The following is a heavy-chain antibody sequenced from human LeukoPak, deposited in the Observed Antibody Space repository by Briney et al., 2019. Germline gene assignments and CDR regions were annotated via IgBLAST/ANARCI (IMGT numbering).Heavy chain of an antibody. J-gene: IGHJ6*02. V-gene: IGHV3-73*01. CDR3: TSPRSDSSYYGMDV. CDR1: GFTFSGSA. CDR2: IRSKANSYAT. Sequence: GGSLRLSCAASGFTFSGSAVHWVRQASGKGLEWVGRIRSKANSYATVYAASVRGRFTISRDDSKNTAYLQMNSLKTKDTAVYYCTSPRSDSSYYGMDVWGQGTTVTVSS. D-gene: IGHD3-3*01.